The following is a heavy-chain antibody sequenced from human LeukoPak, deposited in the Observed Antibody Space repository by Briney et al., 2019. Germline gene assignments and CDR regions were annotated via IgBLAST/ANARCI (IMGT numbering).Heavy chain of an antibody. J-gene: IGHJ6*03. CDR3: ARAVEEISSSYFYYYHMDV. V-gene: IGHV4-34*01. D-gene: IGHD6-6*01. Sequence: SETLSLTCDVYGGSFSGYSWTWIRQPPGKGLEWIGEINPSGSPNYNPSLKSRVTISLDTSKTQSSLKLSSVTAADTAVYFCARAVEEISSSYFYYYHMDVWVKGTTVTVSS. CDR1: GGSFSGYS. CDR2: INPSGSP.